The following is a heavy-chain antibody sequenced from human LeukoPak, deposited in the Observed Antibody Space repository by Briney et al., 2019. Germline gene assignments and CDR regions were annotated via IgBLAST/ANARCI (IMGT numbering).Heavy chain of an antibody. J-gene: IGHJ3*01. Sequence: GGSLRLSCAASGFIFSSYAMHWVRQAPGKGLEWVSGISYSSETIGYVDSVKGRFTISRDNVRKSLYLQMNSLRIEDTALYYCAKDRGGGSQLGDAYDVWGQGTMVSVSS. D-gene: IGHD5-24*01. CDR1: GFIFSSYA. V-gene: IGHV3-9*01. CDR3: AKDRGGGSQLGDAYDV. CDR2: ISYSSETI.